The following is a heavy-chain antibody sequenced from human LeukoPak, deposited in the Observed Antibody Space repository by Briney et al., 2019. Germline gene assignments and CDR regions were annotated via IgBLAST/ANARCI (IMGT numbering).Heavy chain of an antibody. D-gene: IGHD2-21*02. CDR3: ARLGPGFGDDAFDI. CDR2: IYYSGST. Sequence: SETLSLTCTVSGGSISSYYWSWIRQPPGEGLEWIGYIYYSGSTNYNPSLKSRVTISVDTSKNQFSLKLSSVTAADTAVYYCARLGPGFGDDAFDIWGQGTMVTVSS. J-gene: IGHJ3*02. V-gene: IGHV4-59*08. CDR1: GGSISSYY.